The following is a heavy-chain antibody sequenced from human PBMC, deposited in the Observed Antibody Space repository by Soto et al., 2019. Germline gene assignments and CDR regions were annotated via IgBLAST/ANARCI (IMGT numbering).Heavy chain of an antibody. D-gene: IGHD3-9*01. Sequence: QVQLVESGGGLVKPGGSLRLSCVASGFTFSDYYRSWIRQAPGKGLEWVSYISSSGSTIYYADSVKGRLTISRDNAKNALYVQMNSRRAEDTAVYYCARGRVEAPLVTDHYYYGIDVWGQGTTVSVSS. J-gene: IGHJ6*02. V-gene: IGHV3-11*01. CDR3: ARGRVEAPLVTDHYYYGIDV. CDR2: ISSSGSTI. CDR1: GFTFSDYY.